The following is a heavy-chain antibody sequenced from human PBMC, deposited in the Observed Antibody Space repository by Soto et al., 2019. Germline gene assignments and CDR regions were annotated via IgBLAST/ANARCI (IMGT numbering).Heavy chain of an antibody. CDR2: IYYSGST. D-gene: IGHD4-4*01. V-gene: IGHV4-31*03. CDR3: AREPLYSKDASRIRGAEDV. Sequence: SETLSLTCTVSGGSISIGGYYWSCMRQHPGKGLEWIGYIYYSGSTYYNPSLKSRVTISVDTSKNQFSLKLSSVTAADTAVYYCAREPLYSKDASRIRGAEDVWAKGPRSPSP. CDR1: GGSISIGGYY. J-gene: IGHJ6*02.